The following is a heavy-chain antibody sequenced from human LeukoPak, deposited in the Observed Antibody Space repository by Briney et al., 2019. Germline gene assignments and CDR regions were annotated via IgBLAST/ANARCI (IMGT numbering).Heavy chain of an antibody. V-gene: IGHV4-59*01. J-gene: IGHJ5*02. D-gene: IGHD6-19*01. CDR2: IYYSGST. CDR1: GGSISSYY. CDR3: ARAPAGGYSSGWYWFDP. Sequence: SETLSLTCTVSGGSISSYYWSWIRQPPGKGLEWIGYIYYSGSTNYNPSLKSRVTISVDTSKNQFSLKLSSVTAADTAVYYCARAPAGGYSSGWYWFDPWGQGTLVTVSS.